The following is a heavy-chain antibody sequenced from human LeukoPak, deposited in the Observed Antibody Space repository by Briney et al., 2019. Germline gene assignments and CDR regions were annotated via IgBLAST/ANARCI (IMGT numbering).Heavy chain of an antibody. D-gene: IGHD2-2*01. CDR2: INHSGST. CDR3: AAQTRGYCSSTSCYVFDY. Sequence: PSETLSLTCAVYGGSFSGYYWSWIRQPPGKGLEWIGEINHSGSTNYNPSLKSRVTISVDTSKNQFSLKLSSVTAADTAVYYCAAQTRGYCSSTSCYVFDYWGQGTLVTVSS. CDR1: GGSFSGYY. J-gene: IGHJ4*02. V-gene: IGHV4-34*01.